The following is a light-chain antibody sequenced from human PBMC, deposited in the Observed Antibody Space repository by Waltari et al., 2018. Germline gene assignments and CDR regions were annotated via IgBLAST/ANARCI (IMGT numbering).Light chain of an antibody. V-gene: IGKV3-11*01. CDR1: QSISSY. CDR2: DAS. CDR3: QQRSKSFT. Sequence: EIVLKQSPATLSLSRGDSASLSCRASQSISSYLAWYQQKPGHAPRLLIYDASTRATGVPARFSGSGSVTDFTLTISSLEPEDFAIYYCQQRSKSFTFGPGTKVDMK. J-gene: IGKJ3*01.